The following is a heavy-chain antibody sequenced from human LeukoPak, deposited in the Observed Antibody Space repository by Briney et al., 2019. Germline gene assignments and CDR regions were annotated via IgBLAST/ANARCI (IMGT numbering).Heavy chain of an antibody. CDR2: INPNSGGT. D-gene: IGHD6-13*01. CDR3: ARGGYSSSRDAFDI. Sequence: ASVKVSCKASGYTFTGYYMHWVRQAPGQGLEWMGWINPNSGGTNYAQKFQGRVTMTRDTSTSTVYMELSSLRSEDTAVYYCARGGYSSSRDAFDIWGQGTMVTVSS. J-gene: IGHJ3*02. CDR1: GYTFTGYY. V-gene: IGHV1-2*02.